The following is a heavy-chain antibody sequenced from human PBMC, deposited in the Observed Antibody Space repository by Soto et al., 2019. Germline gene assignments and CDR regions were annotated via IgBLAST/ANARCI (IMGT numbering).Heavy chain of an antibody. CDR2: ISGTGGAA. J-gene: IGHJ4*02. Sequence: GGSLRLSSAASGFTFGHAATSWVRQAPGKGLEWVAAISGTGGAAYYAASVKGRFTISRGNSRKTLFLQMNSLRVDDTAIYHCAKPEEVVRGFDFWGLGTLVTVSS. D-gene: IGHD3-10*01. CDR1: GFTFGHAA. CDR3: AKPEEVVRGFDF. V-gene: IGHV3-23*01.